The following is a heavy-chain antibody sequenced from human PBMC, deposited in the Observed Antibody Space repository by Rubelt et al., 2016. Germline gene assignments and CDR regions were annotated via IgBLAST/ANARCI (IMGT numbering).Heavy chain of an antibody. D-gene: IGHD4-23*01. CDR1: RFTFSSYW. V-gene: IGHV3-7*03. Sequence: RLSCAASRFTFSSYWMSCARPATGKGLEWLANIKEDGSETYHVDSVKGRFTISRENAKNSLYLQMNSLRAEDAAVYHCAKKGHGGKPTDAFDIWGQGTMVTVSS. CDR2: IKEDGSET. J-gene: IGHJ3*02. CDR3: AKKGHGGKPTDAFDI.